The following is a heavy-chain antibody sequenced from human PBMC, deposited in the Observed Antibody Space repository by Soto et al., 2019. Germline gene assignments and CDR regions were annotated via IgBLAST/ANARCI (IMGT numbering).Heavy chain of an antibody. Sequence: ASVKVSCKASGGTFSSYAISWVRQAPGQGLEWMGGIIPIFGTANYAQKFQGRVTITADESTSTAYMELSSLRSEDTALYYCARTQSSHYDYVWGSYHEFDYWGQGTLVTVSS. CDR2: IIPIFGTA. CDR1: GGTFSSYA. CDR3: ARTQSSHYDYVWGSYHEFDY. V-gene: IGHV1-69*13. J-gene: IGHJ4*02. D-gene: IGHD3-16*02.